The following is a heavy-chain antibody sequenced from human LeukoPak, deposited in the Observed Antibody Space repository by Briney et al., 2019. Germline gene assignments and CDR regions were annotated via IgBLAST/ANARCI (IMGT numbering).Heavy chain of an antibody. J-gene: IGHJ5*02. CDR2: IYHSGST. Sequence: SETLSLTCTVSGYSISSGYYWGWIRQAPGKGLEWIGSIYHSGSTYYNPSLKSRVTISVDTSKNQFSLKLSSVTAADTAVYYCARDTDYGGNLWGQGTLVTVSS. D-gene: IGHD4-23*01. CDR3: ARDTDYGGNL. CDR1: GYSISSGYY. V-gene: IGHV4-38-2*02.